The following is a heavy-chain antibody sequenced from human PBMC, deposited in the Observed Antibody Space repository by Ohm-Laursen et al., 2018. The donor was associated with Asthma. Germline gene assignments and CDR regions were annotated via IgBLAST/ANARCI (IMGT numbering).Heavy chain of an antibody. CDR3: ARDRVDDYGDYRFDY. Sequence: SLRLSCAASGFTFSSYWMHWVRQAPGKGLVWVSRINSDGSSTSYADSVKGRFTISRGNAKNTLYLQMNSLRAEDTAVYYCARDRVDDYGDYRFDYWGQGTLVTVSS. CDR1: GFTFSSYW. D-gene: IGHD4-17*01. J-gene: IGHJ4*02. V-gene: IGHV3-74*01. CDR2: INSDGSST.